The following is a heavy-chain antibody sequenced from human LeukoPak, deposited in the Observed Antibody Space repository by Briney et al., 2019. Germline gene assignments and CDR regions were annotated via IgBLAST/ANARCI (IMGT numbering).Heavy chain of an antibody. V-gene: IGHV4-34*01. CDR2: INHSGST. CDR3: ARGKRNTYYYDSSGSFDY. Sequence: SETLSLTCAGYGGSFSSYYWSWIRQPPGKGLEWIGEINHSGSTNYNPSLKSRVTISVGTSKNQFSLKLSSVTAADTAVYYCARGKRNTYYYDSSGSFDYWGQGTLVTVSS. D-gene: IGHD3-22*01. J-gene: IGHJ4*02. CDR1: GGSFSSYY.